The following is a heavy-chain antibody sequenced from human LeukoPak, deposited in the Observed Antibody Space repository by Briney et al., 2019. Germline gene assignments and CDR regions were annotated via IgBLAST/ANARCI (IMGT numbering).Heavy chain of an antibody. V-gene: IGHV3-48*04. Sequence: GGSLRLSCAASGFTFSSYSMNWVRQAPGKGLEWVSYISSSSSTIYYADSVKGRFTFSRDNAKNSLYLQMNSLKTEDTAVYYCTRDGIPETNWSGYYIDYWGQGTLVTVSS. CDR1: GFTFSSYS. D-gene: IGHD3-3*01. CDR2: ISSSSSTI. J-gene: IGHJ4*02. CDR3: TRDGIPETNWSGYYIDY.